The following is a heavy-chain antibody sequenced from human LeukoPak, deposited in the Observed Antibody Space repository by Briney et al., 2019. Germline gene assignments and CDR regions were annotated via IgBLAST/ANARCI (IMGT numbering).Heavy chain of an antibody. CDR2: IYYSGST. D-gene: IGHD6-19*01. J-gene: IGHJ6*02. Sequence: SETLSLTCTVSGGSISSYYWSWIRQPPGKGLEWIGYIYYSGSTNYNPSLKSRVTISVDTSKNQFSLKLSSVTAADTAVYYCARGLPHSGWRPGMDVWGQGTTVTVSS. CDR3: ARGLPHSGWRPGMDV. V-gene: IGHV4-59*12. CDR1: GGSISSYY.